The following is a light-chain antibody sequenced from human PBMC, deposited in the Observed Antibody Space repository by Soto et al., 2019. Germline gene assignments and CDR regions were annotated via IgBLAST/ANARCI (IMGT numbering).Light chain of an antibody. CDR3: QQYNSYSPRT. J-gene: IGKJ1*01. V-gene: IGKV1-5*01. Sequence: DIQMTQSPSTLSGSVGDRVTITCRASQTISSWLAWYQQKPGKAPKLLIYDASILESGVPSRFSGSGSGTEFTLTISSLQPDDFATYYCQQYNSYSPRTFGQGTKVDI. CDR2: DAS. CDR1: QTISSW.